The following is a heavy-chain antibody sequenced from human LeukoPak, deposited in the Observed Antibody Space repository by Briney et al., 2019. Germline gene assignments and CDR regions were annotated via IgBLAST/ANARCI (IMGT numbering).Heavy chain of an antibody. CDR1: GYSISSGYY. CDR2: IYHSGST. D-gene: IGHD2-15*01. Sequence: SETLSLTCTVSGYSISSGYYWGWIRQPPGKGLEWIGSIYHSGSTYYNPSLKSRVTISVDTSKNQFSLKLSSVTAADTAVYYCARETDDIVVVVAAYYFDYWGQGTLVTVSS. CDR3: ARETDDIVVVVAAYYFDY. V-gene: IGHV4-38-2*02. J-gene: IGHJ4*02.